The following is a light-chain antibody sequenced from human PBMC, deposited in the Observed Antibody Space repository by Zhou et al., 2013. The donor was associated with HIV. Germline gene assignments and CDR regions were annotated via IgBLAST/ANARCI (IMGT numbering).Light chain of an antibody. Sequence: DIQMTQSPSSVSASVGDRVTITCRASQGIGSWLAWFQQKPGKAPKLLIYATSSLQSGVPSRFSGSGSGTGFTLTITNLQPDDFALYYCQQSYSFPRTFGQGTKVEIK. CDR3: QQSYSFPRT. V-gene: IGKV1-12*01. CDR2: ATS. J-gene: IGKJ1*01. CDR1: QGIGSW.